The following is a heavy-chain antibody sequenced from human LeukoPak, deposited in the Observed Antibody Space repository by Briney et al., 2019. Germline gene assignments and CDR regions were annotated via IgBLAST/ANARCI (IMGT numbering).Heavy chain of an antibody. CDR1: GFTFRSYE. CDR3: ARDFRRSAFDI. CDR2: ISSSGTTR. J-gene: IGHJ3*02. V-gene: IGHV3-48*03. D-gene: IGHD3-10*01. Sequence: PGGSLRLSCGASGFTFRSYEMHWVRQAPGKGLEWVSYISSSGTTRYYADSVKGRFTISRDNAKNSLYLQMNSLRAEDTAVYYCARDFRRSAFDIWGQGTMVTVSS.